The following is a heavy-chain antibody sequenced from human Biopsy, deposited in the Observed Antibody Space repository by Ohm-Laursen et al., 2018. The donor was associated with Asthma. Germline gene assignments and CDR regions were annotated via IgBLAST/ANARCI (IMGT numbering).Heavy chain of an antibody. CDR2: ISSAGNV. CDR1: GDSVSSGDYY. J-gene: IGHJ4*02. CDR3: ARGGSGGKVYYFDS. V-gene: IGHV4-30-4*01. Sequence: TLSLTCTVPGDSVSSGDYYWTWIRQPPRKGLEWLGYISSAGNVFYTPSLKRRLTIQLDTSNNKFSPKLTSLSAADTALYYCARGGSGGKVYYFDSWGLGTLVTVSS. D-gene: IGHD2-15*01.